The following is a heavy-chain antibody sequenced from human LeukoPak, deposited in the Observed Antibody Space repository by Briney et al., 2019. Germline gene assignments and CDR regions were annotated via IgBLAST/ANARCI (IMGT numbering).Heavy chain of an antibody. D-gene: IGHD3-22*01. CDR3: AKDFRVTMIVVLPGDAFDI. V-gene: IGHV3-23*01. J-gene: IGHJ3*02. CDR1: RFTFSSYA. Sequence: AGGFLRLSCAASRFTFSSYAMTWVRQAPGKGLEWISAISGSGGSTYYADSVKGRFTISRDNSKNTLYLQMNSLRAEDTAVYYCAKDFRVTMIVVLPGDAFDIWGQGTMVTVSS. CDR2: ISGSGGST.